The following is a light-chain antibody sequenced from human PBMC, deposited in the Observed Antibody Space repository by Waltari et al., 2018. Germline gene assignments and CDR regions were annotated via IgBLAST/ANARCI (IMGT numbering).Light chain of an antibody. CDR2: EGS. CDR3: CSYAGTTTPYV. CDR1: SSDVWSYNL. J-gene: IGLJ1*01. V-gene: IGLV2-23*01. Sequence: QSALTQPASVSGSPGQSITISCTGTSSDVWSYNLVSLYQQHPGKAPKLMIYEGSKRPSGVSNRLSGSKSGNTASLTISGLQAEDEADYYCCSYAGTTTPYVFGTGTKVTVL.